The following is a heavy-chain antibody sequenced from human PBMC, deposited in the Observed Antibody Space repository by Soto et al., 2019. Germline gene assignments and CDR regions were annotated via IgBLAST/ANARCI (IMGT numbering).Heavy chain of an antibody. J-gene: IGHJ5*02. Sequence: EAQLLESGGGLVQPGGSLRLSCSASGFIFNNYAMSWVRQAPGKGLEWVSGITGYGATTYYAESVKGRFTISRDNSKNTQSLQMSTLTAEDTAVYYCARDPLLYDSDWYPNWFGPWGQGTLVTVSS. D-gene: IGHD6-19*01. CDR2: ITGYGATT. V-gene: IGHV3-23*01. CDR1: GFIFNNYA. CDR3: ARDPLLYDSDWYPNWFGP.